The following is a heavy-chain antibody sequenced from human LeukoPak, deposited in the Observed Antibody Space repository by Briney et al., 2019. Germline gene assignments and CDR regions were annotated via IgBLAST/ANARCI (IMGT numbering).Heavy chain of an antibody. D-gene: IGHD6-13*01. V-gene: IGHV3-74*01. Sequence: GGSLRLSCAAPGFAFSNYWLHWVRQAPGKGLVWVARINTHGSSTNYADSVKGRFTISRDNAKNTLYLQMTSLSAEDTAVYYALAGYYYYYMDVCGKGTTVTVSS. CDR3: LAGYYYYYMDV. J-gene: IGHJ6*03. CDR1: GFAFSNYW. CDR2: INTHGSST.